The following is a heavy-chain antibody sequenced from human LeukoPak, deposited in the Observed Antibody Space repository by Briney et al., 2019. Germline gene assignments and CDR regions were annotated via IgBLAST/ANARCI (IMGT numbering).Heavy chain of an antibody. CDR3: ARDVYYYGSGSKVGAFDI. CDR2: INSDGSST. Sequence: GGSLRLSCAASGFTFSSYWMHWVRQAPGKGLVWVSRINSDGSSTSYADPVKGRFTISRDNAKNTLYLQMNSLRAEDTAVYYCARDVYYYGSGSKVGAFDIWGQGTMVTVSS. CDR1: GFTFSSYW. D-gene: IGHD3-10*01. J-gene: IGHJ3*02. V-gene: IGHV3-74*01.